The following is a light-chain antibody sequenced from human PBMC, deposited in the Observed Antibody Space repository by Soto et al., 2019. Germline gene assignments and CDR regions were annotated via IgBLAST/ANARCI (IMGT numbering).Light chain of an antibody. CDR1: QSLLHSNGCNY. J-gene: IGKJ1*01. CDR3: MQALQTPRT. V-gene: IGKV2-28*01. Sequence: DIVMTQSPLSLPVTPGEPASISCRSSQSLLHSNGCNYLDWYLQKPGQSPQLLIYLGSNRASGVPDRFSGSGSGTDITLKISRVEAQDVAVYYCMQALQTPRTFGQGTKVQIK. CDR2: LGS.